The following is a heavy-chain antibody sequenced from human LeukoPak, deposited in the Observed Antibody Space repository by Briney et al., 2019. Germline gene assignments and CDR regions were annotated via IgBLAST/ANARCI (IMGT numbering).Heavy chain of an antibody. CDR3: VKWDGSGRSQFDS. D-gene: IGHD6-19*01. V-gene: IGHV3-23*01. CDR2: ITANGGRT. Sequence: PGGSLRLSCAASGFTFSNYAMSWVRQAPGKGLELVSGITANGGRTEYGDSAKGRSTISRDNSKSTLYLEMNTLRAEDTAIYYCVKWDGSGRSQFDSWAREPWSPSPQ. CDR1: GFTFSNYA. J-gene: IGHJ5*01.